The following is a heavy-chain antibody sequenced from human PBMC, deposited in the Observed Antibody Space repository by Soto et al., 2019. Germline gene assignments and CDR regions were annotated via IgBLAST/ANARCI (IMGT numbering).Heavy chain of an antibody. CDR2: ISYDGSNK. CDR3: AKVYLRTDDGSTDPGGDY. D-gene: IGHD3-10*01. Sequence: QVQLVESGGGVVQPGRSLRLSCAASGFTFSSYGMHWVRQAPGNGLEWVAVISYDGSNKYYADSVKGRFTISRDNSKNTLYLQMNSLGAEDTAVYYCAKVYLRTDDGSTDPGGDYWGQGTLVTVSS. J-gene: IGHJ4*02. V-gene: IGHV3-30*18. CDR1: GFTFSSYG.